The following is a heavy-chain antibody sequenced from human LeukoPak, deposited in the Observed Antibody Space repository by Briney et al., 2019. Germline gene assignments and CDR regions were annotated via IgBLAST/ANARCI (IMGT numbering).Heavy chain of an antibody. CDR2: IYYSGST. CDR3: ARSGGYSSPQNH. J-gene: IGHJ5*02. V-gene: IGHV4-59*01. CDR1: GGSISNYY. D-gene: IGHD6-19*01. Sequence: PSETLSPTCTVSGGSISNYYWNWIRQPPGKGLEWIGYIYYSGSTDYNPSLKSRVTISVDTSKNQFSLKLSSVTAADTAVYYCARSGGYSSPQNHWGQGTLVTVSS.